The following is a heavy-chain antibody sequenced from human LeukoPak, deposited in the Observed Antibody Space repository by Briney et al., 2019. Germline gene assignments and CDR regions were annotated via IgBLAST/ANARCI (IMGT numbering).Heavy chain of an antibody. V-gene: IGHV3-23*01. J-gene: IGHJ4*02. CDR3: AKGYSGYDGYFDY. CDR2: ISGSGGST. CDR1: GFTFSSYA. Sequence: PGGSLRLSCAASGFTFSSYAMRWVRQAPGKGLEWVSAISGSGGSTYYADSVKGRFTISRDNSKNTLYLQMNSLRAEDTAVYYCAKGYSGYDGYFDYWGQGTLVTVSS. D-gene: IGHD5-12*01.